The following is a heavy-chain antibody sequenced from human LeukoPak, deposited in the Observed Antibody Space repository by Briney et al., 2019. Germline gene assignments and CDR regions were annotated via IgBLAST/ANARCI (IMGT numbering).Heavy chain of an antibody. J-gene: IGHJ4*02. D-gene: IGHD3-22*01. Sequence: PGGSLRLSCAASEFTFSSYEMNWVRQAPGKGLEWVSYISSSGSTIYYADSVKGRFTISRDNAKNSLYLQMNSLRAEDTAVYYCAREAGWRPHRNYYDSSGYYLGTDYWGQGTLVTVSS. V-gene: IGHV3-48*03. CDR2: ISSSGSTI. CDR3: AREAGWRPHRNYYDSSGYYLGTDY. CDR1: EFTFSSYE.